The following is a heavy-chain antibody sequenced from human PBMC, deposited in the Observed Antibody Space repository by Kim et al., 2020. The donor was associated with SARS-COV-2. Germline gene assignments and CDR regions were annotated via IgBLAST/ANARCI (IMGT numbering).Heavy chain of an antibody. CDR2: IFYSGST. Sequence: SETLSLTCTVSGCSINSGGYYWSWIRQHPEKGLEWIGYIFYSGSTYCNPSLKSRVTISVDTSKNQFSLKLSSVTAADTAVYYCTTMIRGAPGWCDPWGQG. V-gene: IGHV4-31*03. CDR1: GCSINSGGYY. D-gene: IGHD3-10*01. J-gene: IGHJ5*02. CDR3: TTMIRGAPGWCDP.